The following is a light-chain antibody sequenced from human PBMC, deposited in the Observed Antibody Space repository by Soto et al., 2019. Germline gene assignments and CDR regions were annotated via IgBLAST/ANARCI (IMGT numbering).Light chain of an antibody. V-gene: IGKV1-5*01. CDR3: QQYNRDSGM. CDR2: GAS. J-gene: IGKJ1*01. Sequence: DIQMTQSPLTLSASVGDRVTITCRASQSINNWLAWYQQKPGKAPKLLLYGASSRDSGVPPRFSGSGYGTEFTLSISSLQPDDFATYYCQQYNRDSGMFGQGTKVEV. CDR1: QSINNW.